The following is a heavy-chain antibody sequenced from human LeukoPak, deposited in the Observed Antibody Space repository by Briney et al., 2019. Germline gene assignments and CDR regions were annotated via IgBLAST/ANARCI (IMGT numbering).Heavy chain of an antibody. CDR3: AKTPHRLSSEIDH. Sequence: PGGSLRLSCAASGFTFTNYAMSWVRQAPGKGLEWVSIISADATGTYYADSLGGRFAISRDNSKNTLYLQVNSLRAEDTAVYYCAKTPHRLSSEIDHWGQGTLVTVSS. J-gene: IGHJ4*02. CDR1: GFTFTNYA. CDR2: ISADATGT. D-gene: IGHD6-6*01. V-gene: IGHV3-23*01.